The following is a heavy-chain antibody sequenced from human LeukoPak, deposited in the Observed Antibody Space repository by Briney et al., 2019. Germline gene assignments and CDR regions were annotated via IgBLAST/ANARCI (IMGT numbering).Heavy chain of an antibody. CDR1: GGTFSSYT. Sequence: SVKVSCKASGGTFSSYTISWVRQAPGQGLEWMGGIIPLFGTPDYAQKFQGRVTITADKSTSTAYMELSSLRSEDTAVYYCVLNCGGDCSVYYFDYWGQGTLVTVSS. V-gene: IGHV1-69*06. CDR2: IIPLFGTP. CDR3: VLNCGGDCSVYYFDY. J-gene: IGHJ4*02. D-gene: IGHD2-21*02.